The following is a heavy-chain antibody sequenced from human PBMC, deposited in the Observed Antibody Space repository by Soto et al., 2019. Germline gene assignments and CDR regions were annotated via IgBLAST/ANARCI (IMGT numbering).Heavy chain of an antibody. D-gene: IGHD2-2*01. CDR2: INGGGIST. Sequence: GGSLRLPCAASGFTFRNYAMSWVRQTPEKGLEWVSAINGGGISTYYADSVKGRFTISRDNSKNTLYLQMNSLRAEDTAVYYCAKDGGLVVVPNWFDPWGQGTLVTVSS. J-gene: IGHJ5*02. V-gene: IGHV3-23*01. CDR1: GFTFRNYA. CDR3: AKDGGLVVVPNWFDP.